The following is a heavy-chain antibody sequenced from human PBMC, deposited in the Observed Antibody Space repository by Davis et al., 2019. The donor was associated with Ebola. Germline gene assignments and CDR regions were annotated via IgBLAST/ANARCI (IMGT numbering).Heavy chain of an antibody. J-gene: IGHJ5*02. D-gene: IGHD2-21*02. V-gene: IGHV4-34*01. CDR1: NGSLSVFF. CDR2: IRPGGST. Sequence: MPGGSLRLSCGVYNGSLSVFFWSWIRQPPGKGLEWLGEIRPGGSTNYSQSLKNRLTMSMDTSKNQVSLKLKSVTAADSAVYYCARTALTSISDSGLGYNYFGPWGQGTLVTVSS. CDR3: ARTALTSISDSGLGYNYFGP.